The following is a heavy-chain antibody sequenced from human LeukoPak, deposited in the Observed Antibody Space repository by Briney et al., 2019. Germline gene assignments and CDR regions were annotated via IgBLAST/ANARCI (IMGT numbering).Heavy chain of an antibody. V-gene: IGHV3-7*01. CDR2: IKQDGSDK. CDR3: ARKTVVGSYFDY. Sequence: GGSLILSCAAAGFTFSSYWMSLVREAPGKALEWAANIKQDGSDKYYVDSVKGRFTISRDNAMNSLYLQINSLRAEDTAVYYCARKTVVGSYFDYWGQGTPVTVSS. D-gene: IGHD4-23*01. J-gene: IGHJ4*02. CDR1: GFTFSSYW.